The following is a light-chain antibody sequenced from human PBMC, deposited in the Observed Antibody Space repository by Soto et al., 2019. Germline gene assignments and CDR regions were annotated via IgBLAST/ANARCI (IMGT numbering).Light chain of an antibody. CDR1: SGHSSYV. V-gene: IGLV4-69*01. Sequence: QLVLTQSPSASASLGASVKLTCTLSSGHSSYVIAWHQQQPEKGPRYLMKLNSDGSHSKGDGIPDRFSGSSSGAERYLTISSLQSEDEADYYCQTWGTGSGVFGGGTKLTVL. J-gene: IGLJ3*02. CDR3: QTWGTGSGV. CDR2: LNSDGSH.